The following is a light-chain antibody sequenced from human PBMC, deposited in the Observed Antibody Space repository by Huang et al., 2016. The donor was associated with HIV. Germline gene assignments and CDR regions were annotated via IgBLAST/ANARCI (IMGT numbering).Light chain of an antibody. CDR1: QSVSSY. CDR2: DAS. V-gene: IGKV3-11*01. CDR3: QQRSNWLFT. J-gene: IGKJ3*01. Sequence: EIVFTQSPATLSLSPGERATLSCMASQSVSSYLAWYHQKPGQAPRLLIYDASNKATGIPARFSGSGSGTDFTLTISSLEPEDFAVYYCQQRSNWLFTFGPGTKVDIK.